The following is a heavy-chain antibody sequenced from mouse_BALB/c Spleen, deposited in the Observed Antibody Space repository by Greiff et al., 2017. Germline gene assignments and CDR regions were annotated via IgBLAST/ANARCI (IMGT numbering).Heavy chain of an antibody. J-gene: IGHJ4*01. CDR1: GYSITSDYA. Sequence: VQLKESGPGLVKPSQSLSLTCTVTGYSITSDYAWNWIRQFPGNKLEWMGYISYSGSTSYNPSLKSRISITRDTSKNQFFLQLNSVTTEDTATYYCARRTMITTDRYYAMDYWGQGTSVTVSS. V-gene: IGHV3-2*02. CDR2: ISYSGST. D-gene: IGHD2-4*01. CDR3: ARRTMITTDRYYAMDY.